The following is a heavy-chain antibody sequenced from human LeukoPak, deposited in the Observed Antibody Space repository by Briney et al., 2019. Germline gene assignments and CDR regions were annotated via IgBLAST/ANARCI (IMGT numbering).Heavy chain of an antibody. D-gene: IGHD3-22*01. Sequence: SVKVSCKASGGTFSSYAISWVRQAPGQGLEWMGGSIPIFGTANYAQKFQGRVTITADKSTSTAYMELSSLRSEDTAVYYCARDDGRSGYYEDAFDIWGQGTMVTVSS. CDR1: GGTFSSYA. CDR3: ARDDGRSGYYEDAFDI. J-gene: IGHJ3*02. CDR2: SIPIFGTA. V-gene: IGHV1-69*06.